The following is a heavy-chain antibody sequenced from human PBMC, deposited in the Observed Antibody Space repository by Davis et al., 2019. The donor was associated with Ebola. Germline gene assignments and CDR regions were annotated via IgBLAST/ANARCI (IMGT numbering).Heavy chain of an antibody. CDR2: INHSGST. J-gene: IGHJ6*02. V-gene: IGHV4-34*01. CDR1: GGSFSGYY. D-gene: IGHD3-3*02. Sequence: MPSETLSLTCAVYGGSFSGYYWSWIRQPPGKGLEWIGEINHSGSTNYNPSLKSRVTISVDTSKNQFSLKLSSVTAADTAVYYCASLIALARYGMDVWGQGTTVTVSS. CDR3: ASLIALARYGMDV.